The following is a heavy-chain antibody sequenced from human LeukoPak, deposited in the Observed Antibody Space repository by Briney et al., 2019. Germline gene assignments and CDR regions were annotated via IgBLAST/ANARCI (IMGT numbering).Heavy chain of an antibody. J-gene: IGHJ4*02. CDR1: GFTFSSYG. CDR3: AGPRFGELLYDY. CDR2: ISYNGSDK. V-gene: IGHV3-30*03. D-gene: IGHD3-10*01. Sequence: GRSLRLSCAASGFTFSSYGMHWVRQAPGKGLEWVAVISYNGSDKYNADSVKGRFTISRDNSKDTLYLQMNSLRAEDTAVYYCAGPRFGELLYDYWGQGTLVTVSS.